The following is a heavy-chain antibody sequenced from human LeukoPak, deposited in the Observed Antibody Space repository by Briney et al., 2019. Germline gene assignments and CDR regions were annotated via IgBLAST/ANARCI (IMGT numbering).Heavy chain of an antibody. CDR3: TRGANYFES. CDR1: GFTFSSYE. Sequence: GGSLRLSCAVSGFTFSSYEMNWVRQAPGKGLEWVASIKYDGSEKWYVASVKGRFTISRDNAKNSLYLQVNSLRTEDTAVYYCTRGANYFESWGQGTPVTVSS. V-gene: IGHV3-7*04. CDR2: IKYDGSEK. J-gene: IGHJ4*02.